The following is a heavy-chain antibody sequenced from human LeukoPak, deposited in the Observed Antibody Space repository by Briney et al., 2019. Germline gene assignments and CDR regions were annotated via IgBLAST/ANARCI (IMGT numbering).Heavy chain of an antibody. CDR3: ARGSRGYSYG. J-gene: IGHJ4*02. Sequence: SETLSLTCTVSGGSISSSGYYWAWIRQPPGKGLEWIGSMYYSGSTNYNPSLKSRVTISVDTSKNQFSLKLSSVTAADTAVYYCARGSRGYSYGWGQGTLVTVSS. CDR2: MYYSGST. D-gene: IGHD5-18*01. V-gene: IGHV4-39*07. CDR1: GGSISSSGYY.